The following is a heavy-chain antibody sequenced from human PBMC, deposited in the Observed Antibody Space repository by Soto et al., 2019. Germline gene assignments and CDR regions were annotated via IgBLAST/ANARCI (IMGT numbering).Heavy chain of an antibody. Sequence: ASVKVSCKASGGTFSSYTISWVRQAPGQGLEWMGWISAYNGNTNYAQKLQGRVTMTTDTSTSTAYMELRSLRSDDTAVYYCARDLEGYCSSTSCYEGAFDIWGQGTMVTVSS. D-gene: IGHD2-2*01. CDR3: ARDLEGYCSSTSCYEGAFDI. CDR1: GGTFSSYT. CDR2: ISAYNGNT. V-gene: IGHV1-18*01. J-gene: IGHJ3*02.